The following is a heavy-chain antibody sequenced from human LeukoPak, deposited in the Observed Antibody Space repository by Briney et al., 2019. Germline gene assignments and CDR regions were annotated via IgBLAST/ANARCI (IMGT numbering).Heavy chain of an antibody. J-gene: IGHJ3*02. CDR3: ARPTYSGSYSGAFDI. CDR2: IYHSGST. Sequence: SETLSLTCAVSGYSISSGYYWGWIRQPPGKGLDRIGSIYHSGSTYYNPSLKSRVTISVDTSKNQFSVKLSSVTAADTAVYYCARPTYSGSYSGAFDIWGQGTMVTVSS. V-gene: IGHV4-38-2*01. D-gene: IGHD1-26*01. CDR1: GYSISSGYY.